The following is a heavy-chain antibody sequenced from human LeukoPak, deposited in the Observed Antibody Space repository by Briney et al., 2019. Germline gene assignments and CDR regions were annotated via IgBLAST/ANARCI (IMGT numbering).Heavy chain of an antibody. V-gene: IGHV1-2*02. CDR1: GYTFTGYY. CDR3: ATHYDSRSYYTH. J-gene: IGHJ4*02. D-gene: IGHD3-10*01. Sequence: ASVKASCKASGYTFTGYYIHWVRQAPGQGPEWMGWINPNSGVTNYAQNFQGRVTMTRDASIFTAFMELSRLRSDDTAVYYCATHYDSRSYYTHWGQGTLITVSS. CDR2: INPNSGVT.